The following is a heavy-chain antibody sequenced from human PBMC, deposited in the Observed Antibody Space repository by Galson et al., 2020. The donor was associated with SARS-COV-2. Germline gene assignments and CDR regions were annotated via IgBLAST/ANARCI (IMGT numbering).Heavy chain of an antibody. D-gene: IGHD2-15*01. V-gene: IGHV4-39*07. CDR3: ARDFDRYCSGGSCYLYYYYGMDV. J-gene: IGHJ6*02. CDR1: GCYINSRSYY. CDR2: LYYSGST. Sequence: LESVSITCAVAGCYINSRSYYWGWIRQPPGKGPEWIGSLYYSGSTYYHPSLKRRHTISVDKSKNQFSLKLSSVTAADTAVYYCARDFDRYCSGGSCYLYYYYGMDVWGQGTTVTVAS.